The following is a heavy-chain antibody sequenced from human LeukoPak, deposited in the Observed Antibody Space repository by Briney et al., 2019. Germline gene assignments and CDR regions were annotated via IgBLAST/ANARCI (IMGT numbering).Heavy chain of an antibody. CDR2: IYYRGST. D-gene: IGHD3-10*02. V-gene: IGHV4-39*01. J-gene: IGHJ4*02. CDR3: ASSDMFRVYYFDY. CDR1: GGSISSSGYY. Sequence: PSETLSLICSVSGGSISSSGYYWGWTRQPPGKGLEWIGSIYYRGSTYYNPSLKSRVTISVDTSKNQFSLKLTSVTAADTAVCYCASSDMFRVYYFDYWGQGTLVTVSS.